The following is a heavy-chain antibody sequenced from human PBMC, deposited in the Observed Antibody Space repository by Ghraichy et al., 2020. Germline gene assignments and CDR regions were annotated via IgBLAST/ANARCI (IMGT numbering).Heavy chain of an antibody. CDR3: ARAKPKYCSSTSCPTRARWFDP. CDR2: INHSGST. Sequence: ESLNISCAVYGGSFSGYYWSWIRQPPGKGLEWIGEINHSGSTNYNPSLKSRVTISVDTSKNQFSLKLSSVTAADTAVYYCARAKPKYCSSTSCPTRARWFDPWGQGTLVTVSS. CDR1: GGSFSGYY. D-gene: IGHD2-2*01. J-gene: IGHJ5*02. V-gene: IGHV4-34*01.